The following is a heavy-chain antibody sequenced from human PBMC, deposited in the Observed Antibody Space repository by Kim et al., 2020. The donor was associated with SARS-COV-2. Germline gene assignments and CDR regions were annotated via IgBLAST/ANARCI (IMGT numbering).Heavy chain of an antibody. V-gene: IGHV1-8*01. J-gene: IGHJ6*02. CDR3: ARGGEMATIYYYYYGMDV. CDR1: GYTFTSYD. D-gene: IGHD5-12*01. CDR2: MNPNSGNT. Sequence: ASVKVSCKASGYTFTSYDINWVRQATGQGLEWMGWMNPNSGNTGYAQKFQGRVTMTRNTSISTAYMELSSLRSEDTAVYYCARGGEMATIYYYYYGMDVWGQGTTVTVSS.